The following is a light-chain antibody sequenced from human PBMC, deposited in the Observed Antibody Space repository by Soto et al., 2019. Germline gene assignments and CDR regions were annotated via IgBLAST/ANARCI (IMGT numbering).Light chain of an antibody. CDR2: GAS. J-gene: IGKJ1*01. CDR1: QSINSF. Sequence: EILLTQFPCALSLYPGEGATLSCRASQSINSFLAWYQQRRGQAPRLLIHGASNRATGIPDRFSGSRSGTDFTLTISRLEPEDFAVYYCQQYGGSRRRFGQGTKVDIK. CDR3: QQYGGSRRR. V-gene: IGKV3-20*01.